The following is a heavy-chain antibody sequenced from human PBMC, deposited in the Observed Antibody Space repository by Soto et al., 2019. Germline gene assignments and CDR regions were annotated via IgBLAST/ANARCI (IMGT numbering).Heavy chain of an antibody. V-gene: IGHV3-33*01. CDR1: GFTFSSYG. Sequence: PGGSLRLSCAASGFTFSSYGMHWVRQAPGKGLEWVAVIWYDGSNKYYADSVKARFTISRDNSKNTLYLQMNSLRAEDTAVYYCARDQVRGAFDYWGQGTLVTVSS. D-gene: IGHD3-10*01. CDR2: IWYDGSNK. J-gene: IGHJ4*02. CDR3: ARDQVRGAFDY.